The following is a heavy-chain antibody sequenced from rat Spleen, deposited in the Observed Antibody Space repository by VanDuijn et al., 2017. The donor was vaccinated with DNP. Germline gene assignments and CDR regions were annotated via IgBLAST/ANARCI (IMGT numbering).Heavy chain of an antibody. Sequence: QVRLRESGPGLVQPSHTLSLTCTVPGFSLTSYAVSWVRQPPGKGLEWIAAISRGENTYYNLALKSRLSISRDTSKSQVFLKMNSLQTEDTAIYFCTRVLYNGYQRHYWSFDFWGPGTMVTVSS. CDR1: GFSLTSYA. J-gene: IGHJ1*01. CDR2: ISRGENT. CDR3: TRVLYNGYQRHYWSFDF. D-gene: IGHD1-6*01. V-gene: IGHV2S12*01.